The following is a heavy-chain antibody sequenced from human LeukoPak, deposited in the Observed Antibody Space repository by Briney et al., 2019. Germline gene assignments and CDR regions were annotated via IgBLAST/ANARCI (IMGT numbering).Heavy chain of an antibody. J-gene: IGHJ5*02. D-gene: IGHD6-13*01. CDR2: INPNSGGT. Sequence: GASVKVSCKASGYTFTGYYMHWVRQAPGQGLEWMGWINPNSGGTNYAQKFQGRVTMTRDTSISTAYMELSRLRSDDTAVYYCAREYRSSSWYNWFDPWGQGTLVSVSS. CDR3: AREYRSSSWYNWFDP. CDR1: GYTFTGYY. V-gene: IGHV1-2*02.